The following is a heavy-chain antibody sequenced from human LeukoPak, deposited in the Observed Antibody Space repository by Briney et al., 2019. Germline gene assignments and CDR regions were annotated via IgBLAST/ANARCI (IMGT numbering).Heavy chain of an antibody. CDR2: ISGSGDTT. J-gene: IGHJ4*02. D-gene: IGHD5-18*01. V-gene: IGHV3-23*01. CDR1: GFTFSSYA. CDR3: AKRKDGCGSIDY. Sequence: GGSLRLSCVASGFTFSSYAMSWVRQAPGKGMEWVSVISGSGDTTYYADTVKGRFTVSRDNSKLYLQMNSLRAADTAVYFCAKRKDGCGSIDYWGQGTLVTVSS.